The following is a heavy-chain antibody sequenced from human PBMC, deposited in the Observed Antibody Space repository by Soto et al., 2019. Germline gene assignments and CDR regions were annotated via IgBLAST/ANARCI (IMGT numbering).Heavy chain of an antibody. J-gene: IGHJ6*02. V-gene: IGHV3-23*01. CDR3: ARESPYCSGGSCYGMDV. Sequence: GGSLRLSCAASGFTFSSYAMSWVRQAPGKGLEWVSAISSSGGSTYYADSVKGRFTISRDNSKNTLYLQMNSLRAEDTAVYYCARESPYCSGGSCYGMDVWGQGTTVTVSS. CDR1: GFTFSSYA. CDR2: ISSSGGST. D-gene: IGHD2-15*01.